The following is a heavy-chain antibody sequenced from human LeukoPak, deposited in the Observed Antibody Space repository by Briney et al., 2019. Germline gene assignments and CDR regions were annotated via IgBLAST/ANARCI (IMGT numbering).Heavy chain of an antibody. D-gene: IGHD3-22*01. CDR1: GFTFRNHG. CDR2: ASTDEINQ. V-gene: IGHV3-30*03. J-gene: IGHJ4*02. CDR3: AAFITTKLDY. Sequence: GGSLRLSCAYSGFTFRNHGMHWVRQAPGKGLEWVAVASTDEINQWYADSVKGRFIISRDNSRNTAILEMNTLRTEDTAVYFCAAFITTKLDYWGQGILVTVSS.